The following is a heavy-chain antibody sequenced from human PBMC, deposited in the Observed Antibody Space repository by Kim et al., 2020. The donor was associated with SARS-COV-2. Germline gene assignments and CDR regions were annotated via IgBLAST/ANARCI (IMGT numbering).Heavy chain of an antibody. Sequence: SETLSLRCTVSGGSLTSFYWSWVRQSPGKELEWIGYISYGGSTNYNPSLKSRLTMSSDTSKNQFSLSLSSMTAADSAIYYCARGAAYWKSLDYWGQGTL. D-gene: IGHD1-1*01. CDR1: GGSLTSFY. CDR2: ISYGGST. J-gene: IGHJ4*02. CDR3: ARGAAYWKSLDY. V-gene: IGHV4-59*01.